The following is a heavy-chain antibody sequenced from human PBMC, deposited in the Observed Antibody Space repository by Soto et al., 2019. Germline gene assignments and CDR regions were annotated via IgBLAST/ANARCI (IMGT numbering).Heavy chain of an antibody. CDR3: ARGQDGIAAAGTRYNWFDP. D-gene: IGHD6-13*01. CDR2: INHSGST. V-gene: IGHV4-34*01. CDR1: GGSFSGYY. Sequence: SETLSLTCAVYGGSFSGYYWSWMRQPPGKGLEWIGEINHSGSTNYNPSLKSRVTISVDTSKNQFSLKLSSVTAADTAVYYCARGQDGIAAAGTRYNWFDPWGQGTLVTVS. J-gene: IGHJ5*02.